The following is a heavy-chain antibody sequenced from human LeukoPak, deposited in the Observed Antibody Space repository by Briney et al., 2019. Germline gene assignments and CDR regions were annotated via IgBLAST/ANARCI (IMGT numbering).Heavy chain of an antibody. CDR1: GFTFSSYW. J-gene: IGHJ4*02. CDR2: IKQDGSEK. D-gene: IGHD3-22*01. V-gene: IGHV3-7*03. Sequence: PGGSLRLSCAASGFTFSSYWMSWVRQAPGKGLEWVANIKQDGSEKYYVDSVKGRFTISRDNAKNSLYLQMNSLRAEDTALYYCAKDAEDSSGYSDYWGQGTLVTVSS. CDR3: AKDAEDSSGYSDY.